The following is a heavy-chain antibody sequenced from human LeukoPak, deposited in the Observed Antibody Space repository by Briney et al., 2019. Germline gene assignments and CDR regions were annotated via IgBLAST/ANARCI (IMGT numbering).Heavy chain of an antibody. D-gene: IGHD5-24*01. CDR1: GYTFTGCF. Sequence: ASVKVSCKASGYTFTGCFIHYVRQAPGQGLEWMGWIDPNSDNIRYSETFKDRFNMTRDTSTNTAYIELSWLRSDDTAVYYCARSAYNSGSAYFDHWGQGTLVIVYS. V-gene: IGHV1-2*02. CDR2: IDPNSDNI. J-gene: IGHJ4*02. CDR3: ARSAYNSGSAYFDH.